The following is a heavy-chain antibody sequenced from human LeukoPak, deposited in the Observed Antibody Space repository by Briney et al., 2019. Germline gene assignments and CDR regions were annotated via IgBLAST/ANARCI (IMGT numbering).Heavy chain of an antibody. V-gene: IGHV3-30*02. CDR3: ARHRYYYDSSGYLNYFDY. CDR2: IRYDGSKK. CDR1: GFTFSSYS. D-gene: IGHD3-22*01. J-gene: IGHJ4*02. Sequence: GGSLRLSCAASGFTFSSYSMNWVRQAPGKGLEWVAFIRYDGSKKYYADSVKGRSTISRDNSKNTLYLQMNSLRAEDTAVYYCARHRYYYDSSGYLNYFDYWGQGTLVTVSS.